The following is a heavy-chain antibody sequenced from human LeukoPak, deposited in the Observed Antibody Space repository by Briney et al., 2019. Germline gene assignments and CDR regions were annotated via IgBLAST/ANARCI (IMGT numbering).Heavy chain of an antibody. CDR2: IYYSGSI. CDR3: ARVRETYYDYVWGSYRSPEYYFDY. J-gene: IGHJ4*02. V-gene: IGHV4-59*01. CDR1: GGSISSYY. D-gene: IGHD3-16*02. Sequence: SETLSLTCTVSGGSISSYYWSWIRQPPGKGLEWIGYIYYSGSINYNPSLKSRVTISVDTSKNQFSLKLSSVTAADTAVYYCARVRETYYDYVWGSYRSPEYYFDYWGQGTLVTVSS.